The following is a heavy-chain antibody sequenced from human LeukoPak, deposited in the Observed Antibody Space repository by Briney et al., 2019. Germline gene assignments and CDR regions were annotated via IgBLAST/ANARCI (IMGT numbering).Heavy chain of an antibody. V-gene: IGHV6-1*01. Sequence: SQPLSLTCAISGDSVSSNSAAWNWIRQSPSRGLEWLGRTYYRSKWYNDYAVSVKSRITINPDTSKNQFSLQLDSVTPEDTAVYYCARDAVEVDYYYYGMDVWGQGTTVTVSS. D-gene: IGHD2-15*01. CDR1: GDSVSSNSAA. J-gene: IGHJ6*02. CDR2: TYYRSKWYN. CDR3: ARDAVEVDYYYYGMDV.